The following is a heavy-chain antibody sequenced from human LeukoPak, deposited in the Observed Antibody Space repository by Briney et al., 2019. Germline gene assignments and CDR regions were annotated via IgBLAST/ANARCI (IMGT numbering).Heavy chain of an antibody. CDR1: GYTFTSYD. CDR2: MNPNSGNT. Sequence: GASVKASCKASGYTFTSYDINWVRQATGQGPEWMGWMNPNSGNTGYAQKFQGRVTMTRNTSISTAYMELSSLRSEDTAVYYCARGCDMLTPYYCYMDVWGKGTTVTVSS. D-gene: IGHD3-9*01. CDR3: ARGCDMLTPYYCYMDV. V-gene: IGHV1-8*01. J-gene: IGHJ6*03.